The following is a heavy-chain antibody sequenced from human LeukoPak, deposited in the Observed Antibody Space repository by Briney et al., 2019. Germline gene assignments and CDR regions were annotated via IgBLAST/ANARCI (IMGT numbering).Heavy chain of an antibody. Sequence: PGGSLRLSCAVSGFTFDSYAMSWVRQAPGKGLEWVSSISGVGGSTYYADSVKGLFTISRNNSKNTLYLQMNSLRAEDTDVYYCAKDYSNLDYWGQGTLVTVSS. V-gene: IGHV3-23*01. J-gene: IGHJ4*02. CDR1: GFTFDSYA. D-gene: IGHD2-15*01. CDR3: AKDYSNLDY. CDR2: ISGVGGST.